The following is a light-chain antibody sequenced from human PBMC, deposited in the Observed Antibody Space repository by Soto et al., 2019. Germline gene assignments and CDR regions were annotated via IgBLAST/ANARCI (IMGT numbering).Light chain of an antibody. V-gene: IGKV2-28*01. Sequence: DIVMTQSPLSLPVIPGEPASISCRSSGDLQRSHGYSYLDWYLQKPGQSPQLLIYLGSNRATGVNDRFSDSGSGTEFKLKIRRVEAEDVGVYYCMQVLKNPYTFGQGTRLEIK. CDR3: MQVLKNPYT. CDR1: GDLQRSHGYSY. CDR2: LGS. J-gene: IGKJ2*01.